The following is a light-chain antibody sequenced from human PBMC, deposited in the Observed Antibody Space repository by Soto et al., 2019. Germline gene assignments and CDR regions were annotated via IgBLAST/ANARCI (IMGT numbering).Light chain of an antibody. J-gene: IGKJ1*01. V-gene: IGKV3-20*01. Sequence: DIVLKQPPGTLSLSPGERATLSCRASQTVSSSYLAWYQQKPGQAPRLLIYGASSRATGIPDRFSGSGSGTDFTLTISRLEPEDFAVHYCQQYGSSRTFGQGTKVDIK. CDR2: GAS. CDR3: QQYGSSRT. CDR1: QTVSSSY.